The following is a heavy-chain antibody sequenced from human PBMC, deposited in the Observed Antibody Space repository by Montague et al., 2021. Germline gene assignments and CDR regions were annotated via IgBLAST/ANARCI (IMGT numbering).Heavy chain of an antibody. CDR3: ASTGAATAWRAYEI. CDR1: VFTFSSYD. J-gene: IGHJ3*02. CDR2: IGTAGDT. V-gene: IGHV3-13*04. D-gene: IGHD7-27*01. Sequence: SLILSCAASVFTFSSYDMHWVRQATVNGLEWVSAIGTAGDTFYPXSVKGRFTISRENAENSLYLQMNSLRAGDTAVYYCASTGAATAWRAYEIWGLGTMVTVSS.